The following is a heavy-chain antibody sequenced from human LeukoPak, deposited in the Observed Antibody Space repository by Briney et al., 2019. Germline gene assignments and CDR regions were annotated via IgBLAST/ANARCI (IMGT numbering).Heavy chain of an antibody. CDR1: GGSISRGDYY. Sequence: SQTLSVTCTLPGGSISRGDYYSSWIRQPPRECLEWLGYIYYRESTYYNPALKSRVTLSVDTSKNQFSLKLSSVTAADTAVYYCARSVYSGLLYYFDYWGQGTLVTVSS. V-gene: IGHV4-30-4*08. D-gene: IGHD1-26*01. CDR3: ARSVYSGLLYYFDY. CDR2: IYYREST. J-gene: IGHJ4*02.